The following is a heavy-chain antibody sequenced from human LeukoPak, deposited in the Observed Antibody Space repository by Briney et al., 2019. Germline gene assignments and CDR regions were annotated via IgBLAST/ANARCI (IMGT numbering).Heavy chain of an antibody. CDR1: GFTFSSYW. V-gene: IGHV3-7*01. D-gene: IGHD3-10*01. CDR3: ARDEVRGVPEFDP. J-gene: IGHJ5*02. CDR2: IKEDGSDK. Sequence: GGSLRLSCAGSGFTFSSYWMSWVRQAPGKGLEWVANIKEDGSDKYYVDSVKGRFTISRDNAKNSLYLQMNSLRAEDTAVYHCARDEVRGVPEFDPWGQGTLVTVSS.